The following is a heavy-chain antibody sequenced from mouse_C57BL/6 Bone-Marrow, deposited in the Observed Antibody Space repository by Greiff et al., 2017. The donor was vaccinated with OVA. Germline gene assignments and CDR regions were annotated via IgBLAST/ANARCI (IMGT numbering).Heavy chain of an antibody. CDR2: ISSGGSYT. V-gene: IGHV5-6*01. Sequence: EVQLVESGGDLVKPGGSLKLSCAASGFTFSSYGMSWVRQTPDKRLEWVATISSGGSYTYYPDSVKGRFTISRDNAKNTLYLQMSSLKYEDTAMYYCASPSLYDYDEGYAMDYWGQGTSVTVSS. CDR1: GFTFSSYG. J-gene: IGHJ4*01. CDR3: ASPSLYDYDEGYAMDY. D-gene: IGHD2-4*01.